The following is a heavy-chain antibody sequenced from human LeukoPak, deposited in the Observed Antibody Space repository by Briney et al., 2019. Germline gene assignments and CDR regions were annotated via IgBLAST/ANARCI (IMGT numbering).Heavy chain of an antibody. CDR3: ARAYYDYIWGSYPGRFDP. CDR1: GGSISSSSYY. D-gene: IGHD3-16*02. CDR2: IYYSGST. J-gene: IGHJ5*02. V-gene: IGHV4-39*01. Sequence: SETLSLTCTVSGGSISSSSYYWGWIRQPPGKGLEWIGSIYYSGSTYYNPSLKSRVTISVDTSKNQFSLKLSSVTAVDTAVYYCARAYYDYIWGSYPGRFDPWGQGTLVTVSS.